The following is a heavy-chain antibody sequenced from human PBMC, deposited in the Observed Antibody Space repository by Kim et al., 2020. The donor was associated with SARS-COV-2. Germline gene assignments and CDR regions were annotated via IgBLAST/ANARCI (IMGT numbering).Heavy chain of an antibody. J-gene: IGHJ3*01. V-gene: IGHV3-15*01. Sequence: PVKGRFTISRDDSKNTLYLQMNSLRTEDTAVYYCTIVSGESFGCYGYFHVWGQGTMVTVSS. CDR3: TIVSGESFGCYGYFHV. D-gene: IGHD6-19*01.